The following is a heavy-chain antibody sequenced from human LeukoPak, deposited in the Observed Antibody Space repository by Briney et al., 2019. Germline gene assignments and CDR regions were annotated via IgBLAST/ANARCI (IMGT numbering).Heavy chain of an antibody. CDR3: AKTMYTCDWYRGLDY. D-gene: IGHD6-19*01. Sequence: GGSLRLSCAASGFTSSSYVMNWVRLAPGKGLEWVSVISTSGGTTYYADSVKGRFTMSRDNSKNTLYLQMNSLRAEDTAVYCCAKTMYTCDWYRGLDYWGQGTLVTVSS. CDR2: ISTSGGTT. V-gene: IGHV3-23*01. J-gene: IGHJ4*02. CDR1: GFTSSSYV.